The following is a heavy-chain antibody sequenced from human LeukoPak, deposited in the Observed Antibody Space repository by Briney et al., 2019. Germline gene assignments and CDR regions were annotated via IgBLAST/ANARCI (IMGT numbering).Heavy chain of an antibody. J-gene: IGHJ4*02. Sequence: GGSLRLSCAASGFTVSSNYMSWVRQAPGKGLEWVSVIYSGGSTYYADSVKGRFTISRDNSKNTLYLQMNSLRAEDTAVYYCAREYRLAGTLGGFDYWGQGTLVTASS. V-gene: IGHV3-53*01. CDR2: IYSGGST. D-gene: IGHD6-19*01. CDR1: GFTVSSNY. CDR3: AREYRLAGTLGGFDY.